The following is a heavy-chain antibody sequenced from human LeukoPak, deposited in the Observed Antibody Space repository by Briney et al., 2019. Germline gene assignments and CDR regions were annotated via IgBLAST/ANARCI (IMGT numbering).Heavy chain of an antibody. CDR2: IKQDGSEK. D-gene: IGHD4-17*01. CDR3: AKENFGANYFDY. CDR1: GFTFSSYW. V-gene: IGHV3-7*03. Sequence: PGGSLRLSCAASGFTFSSYWMSWVRQAPGKGLEWVANIKQDGSEKYYVDSVKGRFTISRDNFKNILYLHLNSPRAEDTAVYYCAKENFGANYFDYWGQGSLVTVSA. J-gene: IGHJ4*02.